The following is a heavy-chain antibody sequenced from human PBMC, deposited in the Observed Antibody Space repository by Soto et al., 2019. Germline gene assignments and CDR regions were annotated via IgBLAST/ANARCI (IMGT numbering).Heavy chain of an antibody. D-gene: IGHD4-17*01. CDR2: IDPSDSYT. J-gene: IGHJ6*02. CDR3: ARLKGYGGNSVYYYYGMDV. CDR1: GYSFTSYW. V-gene: IGHV5-10-1*01. Sequence: GESLKISCKGSGYSFTSYWISWERQLPGKGLEWIGRIDPSDSYTNYSPSFQGHVTISADKSISTAYLQWSSLKASDTAMYYCARLKGYGGNSVYYYYGMDVWGRGTTVTVSS.